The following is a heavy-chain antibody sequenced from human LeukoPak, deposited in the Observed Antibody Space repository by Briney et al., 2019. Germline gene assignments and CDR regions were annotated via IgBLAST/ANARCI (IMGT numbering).Heavy chain of an antibody. CDR1: GFTFSTYN. CDR2: ISSSSSSGSYK. V-gene: IGHV3-21*01. J-gene: IGHJ4*02. CDR3: ARGTNWSPLDFDY. D-gene: IGHD1-20*01. Sequence: GRSLRLSCVGSGFTFSTYNMHWVRQALGKGLEWVSTISSSSSSGSYKYYADSVKGRFTISRDNAKNSLYLQMNSLRAEDTAVYFCARGTNWSPLDFDYWGQGTLVTVSS.